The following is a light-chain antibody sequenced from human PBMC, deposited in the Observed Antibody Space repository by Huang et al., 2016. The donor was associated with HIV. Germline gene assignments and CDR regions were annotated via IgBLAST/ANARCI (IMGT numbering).Light chain of an antibody. CDR2: AAS. Sequence: DTQMTQSPSSLSASVGDRVTITCRASQSVSSYLNWCQQKTGKAPKPLIYAASSLQSGVPSRFSGSGSGTDFTLTISSRQPEDFATYYCQQSYSTFMYTFGQGTKLEIK. J-gene: IGKJ2*01. V-gene: IGKV1-39*01. CDR1: QSVSSY. CDR3: QQSYSTFMYT.